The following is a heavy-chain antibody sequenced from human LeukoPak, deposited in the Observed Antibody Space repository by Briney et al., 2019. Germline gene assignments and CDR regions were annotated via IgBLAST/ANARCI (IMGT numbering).Heavy chain of an antibody. D-gene: IGHD3-9*01. V-gene: IGHV1-24*01. CDR3: ATATPDFDEYYYYMDV. Sequence: ASVKVSCKVSGYTLTELSMHWVRQAPGKGLEWMGGFDPEDGETIYAQKFQGRVTMTEDTSTDTAYMELSSLRSEDTAVYYCATATPDFDEYYYYMDVWGKGTTVTVSS. J-gene: IGHJ6*03. CDR2: FDPEDGET. CDR1: GYTLTELS.